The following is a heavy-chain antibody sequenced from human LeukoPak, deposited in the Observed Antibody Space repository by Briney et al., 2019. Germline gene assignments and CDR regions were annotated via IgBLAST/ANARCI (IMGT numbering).Heavy chain of an antibody. CDR1: GGSFSGYY. D-gene: IGHD2-15*01. Sequence: SETLSLTCAVYGGSFSGYYWSWIRQPPGKGLEWIGEINHSGSTNYNPSLKSRVTISVDTSKNQFSLKLSSVTAADTAVYYCARGRGRSGGSCSTYFDYWGQGTLVTVSS. V-gene: IGHV4-34*01. CDR3: ARGRGRSGGSCSTYFDY. J-gene: IGHJ4*02. CDR2: INHSGST.